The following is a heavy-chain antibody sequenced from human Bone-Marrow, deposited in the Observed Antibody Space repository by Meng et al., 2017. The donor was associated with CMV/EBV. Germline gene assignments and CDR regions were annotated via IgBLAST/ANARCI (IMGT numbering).Heavy chain of an antibody. Sequence: GESLKISCATSGFTFSSYDMAWVRQAPGRGLEWVSSISRDGDFIYYPDSVKGRFTTSRDRSTNILYLHMNSLRVDDTAVYYCAREWGLRQQLGYFDYWGQGTLVTVSS. CDR1: GFTFSSYD. CDR2: ISRDGDFI. CDR3: AREWGLRQQLGYFDY. D-gene: IGHD6-13*01. J-gene: IGHJ4*02. V-gene: IGHV3-21*04.